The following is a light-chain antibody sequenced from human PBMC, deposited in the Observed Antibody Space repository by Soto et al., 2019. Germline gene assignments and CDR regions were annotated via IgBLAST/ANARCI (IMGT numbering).Light chain of an antibody. J-gene: IGLJ2*01. CDR3: YSSTSSSTVL. CDR2: DVS. CDR1: SSDVGGYNY. Sequence: QSALTQPASVSGSPGQSITISCTGISSDVGGYNYVSWYQQHTDKAPKLMIYDVSNRRSGVSNRFSGSKSGNKASLTISGLQAEDEADYYCYSSTSSSTVLFGGGTKLTVL. V-gene: IGLV2-14*01.